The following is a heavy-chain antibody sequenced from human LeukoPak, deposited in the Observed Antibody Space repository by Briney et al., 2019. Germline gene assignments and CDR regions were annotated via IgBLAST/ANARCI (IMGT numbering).Heavy chain of an antibody. J-gene: IGHJ4*02. CDR2: IYYSGNT. CDR1: GGSTSGYY. V-gene: IGHV4-59*01. D-gene: IGHD2-15*01. CDR3: ARTQGYCSGGSCYSGDLDY. Sequence: SETLSLTCSVSGGSTSGYYWSWIRQPPGKGLEWIGYIYYSGNTNYNPSLKSRVTISVDTSKNQFSLKLSSVTAADTAVYYCARTQGYCSGGSCYSGDLDYWGQGTLVTVSS.